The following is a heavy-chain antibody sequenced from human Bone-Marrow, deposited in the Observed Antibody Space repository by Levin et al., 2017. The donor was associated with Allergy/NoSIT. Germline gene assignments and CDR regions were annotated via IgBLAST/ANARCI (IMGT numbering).Heavy chain of an antibody. J-gene: IGHJ6*02. V-gene: IGHV3-30-3*01. CDR1: GFTFSSYA. CDR3: ARDLEMTALRYDDYGMDV. D-gene: IGHD5-24*01. CDR2: ISYDGSNK. Sequence: GESLKISCAASGFTFSSYAMHWVRQAPGKGLEWVAVISYDGSNKYYADSVKGRFTISRDNSKNTLYLQMNSLRAEDTAVYYCARDLEMTALRYDDYGMDVWGQGTTVTVSS.